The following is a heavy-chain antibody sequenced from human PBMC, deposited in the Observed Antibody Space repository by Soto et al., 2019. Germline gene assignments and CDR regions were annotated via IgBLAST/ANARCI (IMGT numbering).Heavy chain of an antibody. CDR1: GGTFSSYA. J-gene: IGHJ3*02. D-gene: IGHD3-22*01. CDR3: ARGYYDSSGLRDAFDI. CDR2: IIPIFGTA. V-gene: IGHV1-69*01. Sequence: QVQMVQSGAEVKKPGSSVKVSCKASGGTFSSYAISWVRQAPGQGLEWMGGIIPIFGTANYAQKFQGRVTITADDSTSTAYMELSSLRSEDTAVYYCARGYYDSSGLRDAFDIWGQGTMVTVSS.